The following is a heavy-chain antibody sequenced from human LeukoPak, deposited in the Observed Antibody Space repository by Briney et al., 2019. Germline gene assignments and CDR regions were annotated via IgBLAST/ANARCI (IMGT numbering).Heavy chain of an antibody. D-gene: IGHD2-2*01. CDR2: INPNSGGT. J-gene: IGHJ3*02. V-gene: IGHV1-2*02. CDR1: GYTFTGYY. CDR3: ARDRLIVVVPAAIAFDI. Sequence: ASVKVSCKASGYTFTGYYMHWVRQAPGQGLEWMGWINPNSGGTNYAQKFQGRVTMTRDTSISTAYMELSRLRSDDTAVYYCARDRLIVVVPAAIAFDIWGQGTMVTVSS.